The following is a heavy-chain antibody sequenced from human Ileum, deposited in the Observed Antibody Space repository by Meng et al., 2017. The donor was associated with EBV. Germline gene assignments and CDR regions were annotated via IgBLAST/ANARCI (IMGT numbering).Heavy chain of an antibody. V-gene: IGHV4-59*01. CDR3: AKGGQWDPLDS. CDR1: GVSISGNY. D-gene: IGHD1-26*01. CDR2: FYEGTI. J-gene: IGHJ4*02. Sequence: VQLQESGPGLVKPSGTLSLTCDVSGVSISGNYWSWIRQSPVKGLEWIGFFYEGTINYNPSLKSRVTIAAGPANNQISLRLSSVTSADTAVYYCAKGGQWDPLDSWGRGILVTVSS.